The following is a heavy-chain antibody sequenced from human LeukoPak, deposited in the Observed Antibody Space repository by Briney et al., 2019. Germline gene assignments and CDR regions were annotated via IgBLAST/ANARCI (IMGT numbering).Heavy chain of an antibody. CDR3: AREGAGSCSCFDP. J-gene: IGHJ5*02. CDR1: GGSISSGGYY. V-gene: IGHV4-31*03. D-gene: IGHD3-10*01. CDR2: IYYSGST. Sequence: SETLSLTCTVSGGSISSGGYYWSWIRQHPGKGLEWIGYIYYSGSTYYNPSLKSRVTISVDTSKNQFSLKLSSVTAADTAVYYCAREGAGSCSCFDPWGQGTLVTVSS.